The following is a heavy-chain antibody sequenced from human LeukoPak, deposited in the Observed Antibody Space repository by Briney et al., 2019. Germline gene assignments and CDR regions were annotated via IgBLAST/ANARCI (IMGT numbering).Heavy chain of an antibody. CDR2: IYPGDPDT. J-gene: IGHJ5*02. D-gene: IGHD2-15*01. CDR3: ARQEYCSGGSCYTWFDP. CDR1: GYSFTSYW. Sequence: HGESLKISCKGSGYSFTSYWIGWVRQMPGKGLEWMGIIYPGDPDTRYSPSFQGQVTISADKSISTAYLQWSSLKASDTAMYYCARQEYCSGGSCYTWFDPWGQGTLVTVSS. V-gene: IGHV5-51*01.